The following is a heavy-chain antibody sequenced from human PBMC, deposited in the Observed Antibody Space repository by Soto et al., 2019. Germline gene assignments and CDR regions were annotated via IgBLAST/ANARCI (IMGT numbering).Heavy chain of an antibody. CDR1: GYTFTSYY. J-gene: IGHJ6*02. CDR3: ARGGRIVDTGIGYYNYHAMDV. V-gene: IGHV1-46*01. Sequence: ASVKVSCKASGYTFTSYYIHWVRQAPGQGLEWMGIFNPTGDTASYAQKLLGRVTMTRDTSTGTAYMELGSLRSEDTAVYYCARGGRIVDTGIGYYNYHAMDVWGQGTTVTVSS. D-gene: IGHD5-18*01. CDR2: FNPTGDTA.